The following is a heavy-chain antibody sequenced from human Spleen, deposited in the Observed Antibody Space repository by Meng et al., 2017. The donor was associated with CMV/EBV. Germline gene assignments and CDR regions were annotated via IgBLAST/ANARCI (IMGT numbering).Heavy chain of an antibody. J-gene: IGHJ6*02. D-gene: IGHD1-1*01. V-gene: IGHV3-21*01. CDR2: ISSSSSYI. Sequence: GESLKISCAASGFTFSSYSMNWVRQAPGKGLEWVSSISSSSSYIYYADSVKGRFTISRDNSKNTLYLQMASPRAEDTAVYYCARNFVGNFNGMDVWGQGTTVTVSS. CDR1: GFTFSSYS. CDR3: ARNFVGNFNGMDV.